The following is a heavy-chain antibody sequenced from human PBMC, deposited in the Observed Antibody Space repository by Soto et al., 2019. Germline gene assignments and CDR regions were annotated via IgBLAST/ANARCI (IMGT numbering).Heavy chain of an antibody. Sequence: SETLSLTCTVSGGSISSGDYYWSWIRQPPGKGLEWIGYIYYSGSTYYNPSLKSRVTISVDTSKNQFSLKLSSVTAADTAVYYCARADDYGDYFDYWGQGTLVTVSS. CDR1: GGSISSGDYY. V-gene: IGHV4-30-4*01. CDR2: IYYSGST. CDR3: ARADDYGDYFDY. J-gene: IGHJ4*02. D-gene: IGHD4-17*01.